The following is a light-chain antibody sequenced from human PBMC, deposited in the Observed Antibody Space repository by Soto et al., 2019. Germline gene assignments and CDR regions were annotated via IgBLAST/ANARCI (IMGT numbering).Light chain of an antibody. J-gene: IGKJ5*01. CDR1: QSVSDN. CDR3: QHCNDWSA. CDR2: GAS. Sequence: EIVMTQSPDTLSVSPGERATLSCRASQSVSDNLAWYQQKPGQPPRLLIYGASTRATGVPSRFSGSGSGRDSTLTISSLQSEDFAVYYCQHCNDWSAFGQGTRLEIK. V-gene: IGKV3-15*01.